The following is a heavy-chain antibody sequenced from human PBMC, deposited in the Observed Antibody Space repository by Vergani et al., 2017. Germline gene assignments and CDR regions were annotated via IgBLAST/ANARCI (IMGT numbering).Heavy chain of an antibody. D-gene: IGHD2-2*01. V-gene: IGHV3-21*01. Sequence: VQLVESGGGVVQPGRSLRLSCAASGFTFSSYAMNWVRQAPGKGLEWVSSISSSSSYIYYADSVKGRFTISRDNAKNSLYLQMNSLRAEDTAVYYCARDRRYCSSTSCYVGGVDYWGQGTLVTVSS. CDR2: ISSSSSYI. CDR1: GFTFSSYA. CDR3: ARDRRYCSSTSCYVGGVDY. J-gene: IGHJ4*02.